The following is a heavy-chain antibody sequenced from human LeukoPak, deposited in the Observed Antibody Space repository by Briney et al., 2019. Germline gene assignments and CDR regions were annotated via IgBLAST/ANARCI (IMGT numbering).Heavy chain of an antibody. J-gene: IGHJ4*02. CDR2: IIPILGIA. Sequence: SVKVSCKASGYTFTSYGISWVRQAPGQGLEWMGRIIPILGIANYAQKFQGRVTITADKSTSTAYMELSSLRSEDTAVYYCARDDYYDSSGYCVYWGQGTLVTVSS. D-gene: IGHD3-22*01. V-gene: IGHV1-69*04. CDR3: ARDDYYDSSGYCVY. CDR1: GYTFTSYG.